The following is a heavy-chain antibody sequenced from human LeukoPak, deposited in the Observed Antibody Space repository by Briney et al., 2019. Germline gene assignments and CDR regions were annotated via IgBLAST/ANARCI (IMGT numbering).Heavy chain of an antibody. CDR1: GGSFSGYY. J-gene: IGHJ5*02. CDR2: INHSGST. CDR3: ARPLRFDP. Sequence: SETLSLTCAVYGGSFSGYYWSWIRQPPGKGLEWIGEINHSGSTNYNPSLKSRVTISVDTSENQFSLKLSSVTAADTAVYYCARPLRFDPWGQGTLVTVSS. V-gene: IGHV4-34*01.